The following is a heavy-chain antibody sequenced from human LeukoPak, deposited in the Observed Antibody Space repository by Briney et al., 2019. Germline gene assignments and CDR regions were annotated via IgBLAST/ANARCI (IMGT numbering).Heavy chain of an antibody. Sequence: PRGSLRLSCAASGFTFSSYAMHWVRQAPGKGLEWVAVISYDGSNKYYADSVKGRFTISRDNSKNTLYLQMNSLRAEDTAVYYCAREWRDYCFDYWGQGTLVTVSS. CDR3: AREWRDYCFDY. CDR2: ISYDGSNK. J-gene: IGHJ4*02. V-gene: IGHV3-30*04. D-gene: IGHD3/OR15-3a*01. CDR1: GFTFSSYA.